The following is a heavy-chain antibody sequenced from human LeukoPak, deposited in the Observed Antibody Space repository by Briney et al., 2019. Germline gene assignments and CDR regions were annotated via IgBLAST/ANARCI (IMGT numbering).Heavy chain of an antibody. CDR3: AKTTAGYSSGRYPGWPVDY. CDR1: GFTFSSYA. Sequence: GGSLRLSCAASGFTFSSYAMSWVRQAPGKGLEWVSAISGSGGSTYFADSVKGRFTISRDNSKNTVFLQMDSLRAEDTAVYYCAKTTAGYSSGRYPGWPVDYWGQGTLVTVSS. J-gene: IGHJ4*02. CDR2: ISGSGGST. V-gene: IGHV3-23*01. D-gene: IGHD6-19*01.